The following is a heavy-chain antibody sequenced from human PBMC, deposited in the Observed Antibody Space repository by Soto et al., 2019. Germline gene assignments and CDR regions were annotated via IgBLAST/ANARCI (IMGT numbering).Heavy chain of an antibody. CDR3: AKSLAAPSYYCYYYGMDV. D-gene: IGHD6-13*01. CDR1: GFTFDDYA. V-gene: IGHV3-9*01. J-gene: IGHJ6*02. Sequence: GGSLRLSCAASGFTFDDYAMHWVRQAPGKGLEWVSGISWNSGSIGYADSVKGRFTISRDNAKNSLYLQMNSLRAEDTALYYCAKSLAAPSYYCYYYGMDVWGQGTTVTVSS. CDR2: ISWNSGSI.